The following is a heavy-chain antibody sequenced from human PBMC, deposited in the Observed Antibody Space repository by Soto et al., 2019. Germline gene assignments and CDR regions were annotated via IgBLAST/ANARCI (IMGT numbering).Heavy chain of an antibody. Sequence: EVHLVESGGGLVQTGGSLRLSCAIFESTVSRDWMNWVRQAPGKGMEWVAHINQDGSEKYYVDSVKGRFTISRDNAKKSLYRQMNSLRPAETAIYYCAGVVGDAFWGQGTLVTVSS. CDR3: AGVVGDAF. J-gene: IGHJ4*02. CDR2: INQDGSEK. D-gene: IGHD2-15*01. V-gene: IGHV3-7*04. CDR1: ESTVSRDW.